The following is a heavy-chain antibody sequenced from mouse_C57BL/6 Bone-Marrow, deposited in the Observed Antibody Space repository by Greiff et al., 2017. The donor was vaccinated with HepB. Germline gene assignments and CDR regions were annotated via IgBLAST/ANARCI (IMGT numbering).Heavy chain of an antibody. J-gene: IGHJ4*01. CDR2: ISNGGGST. CDR3: ARQGIYYYGSSPYYYAMDY. V-gene: IGHV5-12*01. D-gene: IGHD1-1*01. Sequence: EVQLVESGGGLVQPGGSLKLSCAASGFTFSDYYMYWVRQTPEKRLEWVAYISNGGGSTYYPDTVKGRFTISRDNAKNTLYLQMSRLKSEDTAMYYCARQGIYYYGSSPYYYAMDYWGQGTSVTVSS. CDR1: GFTFSDYY.